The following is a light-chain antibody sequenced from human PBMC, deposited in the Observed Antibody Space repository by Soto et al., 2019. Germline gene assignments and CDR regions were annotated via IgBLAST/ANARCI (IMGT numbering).Light chain of an antibody. CDR3: QPYGSSPT. CDR2: GAS. CDR1: QSVSRSY. Sequence: EIVFTQSPATLSFSPGQRATLSYKASQSVSRSYLAWYQQKPGQAPRLLIYGASSRATGIPDRFSGIGSGTDFTLTISRLEPEDFAVYDCQPYGSSPTFGQGTRLEIK. V-gene: IGKV3-20*01. J-gene: IGKJ5*01.